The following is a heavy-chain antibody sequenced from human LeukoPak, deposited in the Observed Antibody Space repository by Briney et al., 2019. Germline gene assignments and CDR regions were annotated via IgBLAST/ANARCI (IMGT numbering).Heavy chain of an antibody. CDR3: ARGYCSGGSCYFDYYYYMDV. Sequence: KASETLSLTCTVSGGSISDYFWSWIRQPPGKGLEWIGYVYNSGNTNYNPSLKSRVTISVDMSKNQFSLKLSSVTAADTAVYYCARGYCSGGSCYFDYYYYMDVWGKGTTVTVSS. D-gene: IGHD2-15*01. J-gene: IGHJ6*03. CDR2: VYNSGNT. CDR1: GGSISDYF. V-gene: IGHV4-59*08.